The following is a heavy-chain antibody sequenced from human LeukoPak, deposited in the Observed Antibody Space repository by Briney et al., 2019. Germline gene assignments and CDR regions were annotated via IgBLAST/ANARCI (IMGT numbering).Heavy chain of an antibody. CDR3: ARVWREGQWLDRLYYYYYGMDV. J-gene: IGHJ6*02. CDR1: GYTFTSYG. V-gene: IGHV1-18*01. CDR2: ISAYNGNT. Sequence: ASVKVSCKASGYTFTSYGISWVRQAPGQGLEWMGWISAYNGNTNYAQKLQGRVTMTTDTSTSTAYMELRSLRSDDTAVYYCARVWREGQWLDRLYYYYYGMDVWGQGTTVTVSS. D-gene: IGHD6-19*01.